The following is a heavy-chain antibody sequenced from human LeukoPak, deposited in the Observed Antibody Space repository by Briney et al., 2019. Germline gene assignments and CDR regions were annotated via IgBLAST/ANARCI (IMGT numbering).Heavy chain of an antibody. CDR3: ARRVIVVVSDYFDY. J-gene: IGHJ4*02. V-gene: IGHV3-7*01. D-gene: IGHD3-22*01. CDR2: IKQDGSEK. CDR1: GFTFSSYA. Sequence: PGGSLRLSCAASGFTFSSYAMSWVRQAPGKGLEWVANIKQDGSEKYYVDSVKGRFTISRDNAKNSLYLQMNSLRAEDTAVYYCARRVIVVVSDYFDYWGQGTLVTVSS.